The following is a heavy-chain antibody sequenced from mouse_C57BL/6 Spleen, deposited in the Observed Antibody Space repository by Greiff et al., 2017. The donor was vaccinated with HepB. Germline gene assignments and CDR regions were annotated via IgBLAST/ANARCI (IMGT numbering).Heavy chain of an antibody. CDR1: GYTFTSYG. CDR3: ARENYYYYGSSPLMDY. J-gene: IGHJ4*01. CDR2: IYPRSGNT. V-gene: IGHV1-81*01. D-gene: IGHD1-1*01. Sequence: QVQLQQSGAELARPGASVKLSCKASGYTFTSYGISWVKQRTGLGLEWIGEIYPRSGNTYYNEKFKGKATLTADKSSSTAYMELRSLTSEDSAVYFCARENYYYYGSSPLMDYWGQGTSVTVSS.